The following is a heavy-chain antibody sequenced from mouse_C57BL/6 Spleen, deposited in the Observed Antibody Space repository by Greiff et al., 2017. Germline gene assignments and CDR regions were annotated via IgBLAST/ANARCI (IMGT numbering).Heavy chain of an antibody. CDR3: ARGDYDFDGGCDY. Sequence: VQLQQSGPELVKPGASVKISCKASGYAFSSSWMNWVKQRPGKGLEWIGRIYPGDGDTNYNGKFKGKATLTADKSSSTAYMQRSSLTSEDSAVYFCARGDYDFDGGCDYWGPGTTLTVSS. J-gene: IGHJ2*01. CDR2: IYPGDGDT. CDR1: GYAFSSSW. D-gene: IGHD2-4*01. V-gene: IGHV1-82*01.